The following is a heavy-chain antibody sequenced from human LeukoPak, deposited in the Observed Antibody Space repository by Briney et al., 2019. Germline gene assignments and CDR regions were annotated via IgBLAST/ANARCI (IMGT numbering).Heavy chain of an antibody. CDR1: GYSFSNYA. CDR2: IHPSTGNP. Sequence: GASVKVSCKASGYSFSNYAMNWVRQAPGQGLEFMGWIHPSTGNPAYAQGFSGRFVFSLDTSVTTTYLQISDLKTEDTAVYFCARAHDSLGGLSLPDYWGQGTLVTVSS. J-gene: IGHJ4*02. V-gene: IGHV7-4-1*02. CDR3: ARAHDSLGGLSLPDY. D-gene: IGHD3-16*02.